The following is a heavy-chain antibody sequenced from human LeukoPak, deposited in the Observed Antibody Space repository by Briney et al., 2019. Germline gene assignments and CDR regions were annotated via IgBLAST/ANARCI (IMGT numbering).Heavy chain of an antibody. Sequence: GGSLRLSCAVSGFTFSGFWMSWSRQAPGKGLEWVASINSDGSEGYYADVVKGLFTISRDNAKDSLYLQINSLGAEDTAVYYCAKSSYSSSSSVWGQGTMVTVSS. V-gene: IGHV3-7*03. CDR2: INSDGSEG. CDR3: AKSSYSSSSSV. D-gene: IGHD6-6*01. J-gene: IGHJ3*01. CDR1: GFTFSGFW.